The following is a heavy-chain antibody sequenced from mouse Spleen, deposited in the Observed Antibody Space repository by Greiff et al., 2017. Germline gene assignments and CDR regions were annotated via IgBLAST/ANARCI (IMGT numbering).Heavy chain of an antibody. Sequence: VQLQQPGAELVKPGASVKLSCKASGYTFTSYWMHWVKQRPGQGLEWIGEIDPSDSYTNYNQKFKGKATLTVDKSSSTAYMQLSSLTSEDSAVYYCARIRYFDYWGQGTTLTVSS. CDR1: GYTFTSYW. CDR3: ARIRYFDY. CDR2: IDPSDSYT. D-gene: IGHD1-1*01. V-gene: IGHV1-69*02. J-gene: IGHJ2*01.